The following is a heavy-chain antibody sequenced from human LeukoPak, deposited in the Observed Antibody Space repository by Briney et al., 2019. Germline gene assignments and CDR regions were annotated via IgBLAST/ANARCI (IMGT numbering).Heavy chain of an antibody. Sequence: SETLSLTCTVSGGSISSYYWSWIRQPAGKGLEWIGRIYTSGSTNYNPSLKSRVTMSVDTSKNQFSLKLSSVTAADTAVYYCARGTMVRGVIFFDYWGQGTLVTVSS. CDR3: ARGTMVRGVIFFDY. CDR1: GGSISSYY. D-gene: IGHD3-10*01. V-gene: IGHV4-4*07. J-gene: IGHJ4*02. CDR2: IYTSGST.